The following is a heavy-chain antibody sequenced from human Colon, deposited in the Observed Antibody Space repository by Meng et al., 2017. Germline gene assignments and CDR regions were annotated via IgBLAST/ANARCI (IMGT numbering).Heavy chain of an antibody. CDR3: ARGVDYMFDY. V-gene: IGHV3-7*04. D-gene: IGHD4-11*01. Sequence: GASLNISCVVSGFTFSRYWMNWVRRAPGRGLEWVGNINPGGSGKYYVDSLKGRFTISRDNAKNSLYLQMSSLRAEDTVVYFCARGVDYMFDYWGQGSLVTVSS. CDR1: GFTFSRYW. J-gene: IGHJ4*02. CDR2: INPGGSGK.